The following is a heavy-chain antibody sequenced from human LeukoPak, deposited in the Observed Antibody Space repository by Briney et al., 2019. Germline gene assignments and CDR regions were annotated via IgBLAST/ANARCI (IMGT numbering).Heavy chain of an antibody. D-gene: IGHD6-19*01. CDR2: ISSSSSYL. J-gene: IGHJ4*02. CDR3: AAVAGTFQFDY. CDR1: GFTFSSYS. Sequence: PGGSLRLSCAASGFTFSSYSMNWVRQAPGKGLEWVSSISSSSSYLYYADSVKGRFTISRDNAKNSLYLQMNSLRAEDTAVYYCAAVAGTFQFDYWGQGTLVTVSS. V-gene: IGHV3-21*01.